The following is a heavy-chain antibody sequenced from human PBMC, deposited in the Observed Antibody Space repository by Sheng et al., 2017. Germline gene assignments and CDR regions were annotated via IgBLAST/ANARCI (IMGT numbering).Heavy chain of an antibody. D-gene: IGHD5-18*01. Sequence: EVQLVESGGGLVQPGGSLRLSCAASGFTFSSFAMSWVRQGPGKGLEWISSISATDDITYYADSVKGRFTISRDNSKNTLYLQINSLRVEDTAVYYCAKDPLDSGVAQYFDFWGQGSLITVSS. CDR2: ISATDDIT. CDR1: GFTFSSFA. J-gene: IGHJ4*02. CDR3: AKDPLDSGVAQYFDF. V-gene: IGHV3-23*04.